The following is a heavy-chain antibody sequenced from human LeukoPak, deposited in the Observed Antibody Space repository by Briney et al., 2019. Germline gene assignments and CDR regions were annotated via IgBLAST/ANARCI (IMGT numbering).Heavy chain of an antibody. CDR2: ISSSGSYI. CDR1: GFIFSSDN. J-gene: IGHJ6*03. D-gene: IGHD3-9*01. Sequence: GGSLRLSCAASGFIFSSDNMNWVRQAPGKGLEWVSSISSSGSYIYYVDSVKGRFTISRDNSKNTLYLQMNSLRAEDTAVYYCAREGILTGYYYYYYYMDVWGKGTTVTVSS. CDR3: AREGILTGYYYYYYYMDV. V-gene: IGHV3-21*01.